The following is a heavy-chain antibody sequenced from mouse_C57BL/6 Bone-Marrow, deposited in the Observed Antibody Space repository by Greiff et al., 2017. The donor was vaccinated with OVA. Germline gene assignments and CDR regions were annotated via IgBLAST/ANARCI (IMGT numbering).Heavy chain of an antibody. CDR2: IHPNSGST. J-gene: IGHJ3*01. CDR1: GYTFTSYW. V-gene: IGHV1-64*01. Sequence: QVQLQQSGAELVKPGASVKLSCKASGYTFTSYWMHWVKQRPGQGLEWIGMIHPNSGSTNYNEKFKSKATLTVDKSSSTAYMQLNSLTSEDSAVYYCARERDDDGPWFAYWGQGTLVTVSA. D-gene: IGHD2-4*01. CDR3: ARERDDDGPWFAY.